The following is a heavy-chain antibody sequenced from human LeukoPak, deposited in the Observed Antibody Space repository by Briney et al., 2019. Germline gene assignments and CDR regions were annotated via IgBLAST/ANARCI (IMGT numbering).Heavy chain of an antibody. CDR3: ARVPPGNYDFWSGYYKYYYYMDV. D-gene: IGHD3-3*01. J-gene: IGHJ6*03. Sequence: PGGSLRLSCAASGFTFSSYWMSWVRQAPGKGLEWVANIKQDGSEKYYVDSVKGRFTISRDNAKNSLYLQMNSLRAEDTAVYYCARVPPGNYDFWSGYYKYYYYMDVWGKGTTVTVSS. V-gene: IGHV3-7*01. CDR2: IKQDGSEK. CDR1: GFTFSSYW.